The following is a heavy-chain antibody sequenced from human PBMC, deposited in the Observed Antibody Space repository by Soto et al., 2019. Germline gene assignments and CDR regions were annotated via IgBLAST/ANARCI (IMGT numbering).Heavy chain of an antibody. CDR1: GGTFSSYA. Sequence: KASGGTFSSYAISWVRQAPGQGLEWMGGIIPIFGTANYAQKFQGRVTITADESTSTAYMELSSLRSEDTAVYYCARAIAYCGGDCDFDYWGQGTLVTVSS. V-gene: IGHV1-69*01. CDR3: ARAIAYCGGDCDFDY. CDR2: IIPIFGTA. D-gene: IGHD2-21*02. J-gene: IGHJ4*02.